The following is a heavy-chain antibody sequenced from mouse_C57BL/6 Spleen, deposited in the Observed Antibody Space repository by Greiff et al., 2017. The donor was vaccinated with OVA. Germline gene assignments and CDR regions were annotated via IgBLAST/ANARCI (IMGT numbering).Heavy chain of an antibody. J-gene: IGHJ4*01. CDR3: ARDRGGNYPYYAMDY. D-gene: IGHD2-1*01. Sequence: EVNLVESGGGLVKPGGSLKLSCAASGFTFSSYAMSWVRQTPEKRLEWVATISDGGSYTYYPDNVKGRFTISRDNAKNNLYLQMSHLKSEDTAMYYCARDRGGNYPYYAMDYWGQGTSVTVSS. CDR1: GFTFSSYA. CDR2: ISDGGSYT. V-gene: IGHV5-4*01.